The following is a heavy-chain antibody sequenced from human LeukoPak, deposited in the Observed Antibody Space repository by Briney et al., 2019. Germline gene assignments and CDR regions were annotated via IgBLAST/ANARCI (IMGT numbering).Heavy chain of an antibody. CDR1: GYTFTSYG. D-gene: IGHD3-22*01. CDR2: ISAYNGNT. V-gene: IGHV1-18*01. J-gene: IGHJ3*02. CDR3: ARVVSYYYDSSGYWTDAFDI. Sequence: GASVKVSCKASGYTFTSYGISWVRQAPGQGLEWMGWISAYNGNTNYAQKLQGRVTMTTDTSTSTAYMELRSLRSDDTAVYYCARVVSYYYDSSGYWTDAFDIWGQGTMVTVSS.